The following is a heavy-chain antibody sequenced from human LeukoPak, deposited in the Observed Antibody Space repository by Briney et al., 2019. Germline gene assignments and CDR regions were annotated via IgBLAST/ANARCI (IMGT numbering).Heavy chain of an antibody. Sequence: SGPTLVKPTQTLTLTCTFSGVRFGSSGVGVGWILQPPGKALEWLAHIYWNVDKRYSPSLKTRLTITKDTSENQVVLTMTNMDPVDTATYYCAHRLGVRGATFGIWGQGTMVTVSS. CDR3: AHRLGVRGATFGI. CDR1: GVRFGSSGVG. CDR2: IYWNVDK. V-gene: IGHV2-5*01. J-gene: IGHJ3*02. D-gene: IGHD4/OR15-4a*01.